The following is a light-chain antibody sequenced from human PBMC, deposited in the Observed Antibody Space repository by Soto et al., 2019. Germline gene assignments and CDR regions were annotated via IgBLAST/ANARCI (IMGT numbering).Light chain of an antibody. CDR2: GAS. CDR1: QSVSSN. J-gene: IGKJ1*01. V-gene: IGKV3-15*01. Sequence: EIVMTQSPATRSVSPGERATLSCRASQSVSSNLAWYQQKPGQAPRLLIYGASTRATGIPARFSGSGSGTEFTLTISSLQSEDFAVYYCQHYNNWPSWTFGQGTKVEIK. CDR3: QHYNNWPSWT.